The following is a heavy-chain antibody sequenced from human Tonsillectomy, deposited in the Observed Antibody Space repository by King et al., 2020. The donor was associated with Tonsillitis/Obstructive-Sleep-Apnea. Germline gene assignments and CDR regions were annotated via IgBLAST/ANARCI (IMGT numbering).Heavy chain of an antibody. D-gene: IGHD4-23*01. J-gene: IGHJ4*02. CDR1: GFTFRSYS. V-gene: IGHV3-21*01. CDR3: ARGGAAVVSGVDY. CDR2: ISRSSSYI. Sequence: VQLVESGGGLVKPGGSLRLSCAASGFTFRSYSLNWVRHAPGRGLEWVSSISRSSSYIYYADSVKGRLTISRDNAKNSLYLQWDSLRAEDTAVYYCARGGAAVVSGVDYWGQGALVTVSS.